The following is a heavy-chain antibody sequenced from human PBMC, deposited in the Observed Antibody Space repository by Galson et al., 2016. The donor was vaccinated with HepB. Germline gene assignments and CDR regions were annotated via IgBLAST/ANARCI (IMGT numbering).Heavy chain of an antibody. CDR2: TRSKASSYST. D-gene: IGHD6-25*01. J-gene: IGHJ4*02. Sequence: SLRLSCAASGFTFSDHYVDWVRQAPGKGLEWVGRTRSKASSYSTEYAASVKGRFTISRDDSDNSLYLQMNSLKTEDTAVYYCGRVKGTSSGCDYWGQGTLVTVSS. V-gene: IGHV3-72*01. CDR3: GRVKGTSSGCDY. CDR1: GFTFSDHY.